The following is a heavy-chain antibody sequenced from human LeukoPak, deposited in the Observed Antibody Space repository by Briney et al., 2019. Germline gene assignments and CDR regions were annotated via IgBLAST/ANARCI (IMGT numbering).Heavy chain of an antibody. CDR1: GGSFSGYY. CDR2: INHSGST. D-gene: IGHD3-10*01. J-gene: IGHJ4*02. V-gene: IGHV4-34*01. Sequence: SETLSLTCAVYGGSFSGYYWSWIRQPPGKGLEWIGEINHSGSTNYNPSLKSRVTISVDTSKNQFSLKLSSVTAADTAVYYCARGPITMVRGRKFDYWGQGTLVTVSS. CDR3: ARGPITMVRGRKFDY.